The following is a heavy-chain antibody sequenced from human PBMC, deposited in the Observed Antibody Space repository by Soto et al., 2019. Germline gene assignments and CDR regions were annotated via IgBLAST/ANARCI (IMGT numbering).Heavy chain of an antibody. V-gene: IGHV3-48*01. J-gene: IGHJ4*02. Sequence: GGSLRLSCAASGFTFSSYSMNWVRQAPGKGLEWVSYISSSSSTIYYADSVKGRFTISRDNAKNSLYLQMNSLRAEDTAVYYCARGGYCSSTSCLDYWGQGTLVTVSS. CDR1: GFTFSSYS. CDR2: ISSSSSTI. D-gene: IGHD2-2*01. CDR3: ARGGYCSSTSCLDY.